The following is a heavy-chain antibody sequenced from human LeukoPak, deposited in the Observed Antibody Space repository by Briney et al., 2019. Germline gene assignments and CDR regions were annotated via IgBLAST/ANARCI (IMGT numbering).Heavy chain of an antibody. CDR2: QSPCGKPL. Sequence: TTGGSLRLSCAGPGFTFSDYYVGWMRQTPDKGLGWVSYQSPCGKPLYYAESLKDRFTISRDKDERSLDTRMGSLRADDTALYYFARVGWPVKTFRASVSHYVAVWGKGTTVTVSS. J-gene: IGHJ6*03. D-gene: IGHD3-16*01. V-gene: IGHV3-11*01. CDR3: ARVGWPVKTFRASVSHYVAV. CDR1: GFTFSDYY.